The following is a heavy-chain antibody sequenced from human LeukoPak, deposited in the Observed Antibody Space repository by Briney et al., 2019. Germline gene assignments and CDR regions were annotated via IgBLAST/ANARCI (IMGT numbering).Heavy chain of an antibody. CDR3: ARTLSEYSSSSLGY. J-gene: IGHJ4*02. CDR2: IYYSGSA. D-gene: IGHD6-6*01. CDR1: GGSISSYY. V-gene: IGHV4-59*01. Sequence: SETLSLTCTVSGGSISSYYWSWIRPPPGKGLECIGYIYYSGSANYNPSLKSRVTISVDTSKNQFSLKLSSVTAADTAVYYCARTLSEYSSSSLGYWGQGTLVTVSS.